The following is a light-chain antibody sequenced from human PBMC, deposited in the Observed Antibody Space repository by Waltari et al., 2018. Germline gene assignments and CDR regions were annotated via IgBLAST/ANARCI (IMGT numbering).Light chain of an antibody. CDR3: SSYTTSSTPVV. CDR2: EVS. CDR1: CCHVVAHNV. Sequence: QSAPTQPASVSGSPGQSITISCPATCCHVVAHNVVSWYLQHPGKAPNLMIYEVSNRPSGVSNRFSGSKSDNAASLTISGLQAEDEADYYCSSYTTSSTPVVFGGGTKLTVL. J-gene: IGLJ2*01. V-gene: IGLV2-14*01.